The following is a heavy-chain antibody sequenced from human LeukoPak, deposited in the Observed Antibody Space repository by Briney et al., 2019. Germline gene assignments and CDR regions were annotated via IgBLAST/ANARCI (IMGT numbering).Heavy chain of an antibody. D-gene: IGHD2-15*01. J-gene: IGHJ6*02. CDR1: GYTFTNYG. Sequence: ASVKVSCKASGYTFTNYGISWVRQAPGQGLEWMGWISGYNGNTNYAQKFQGRVTMTTDASTSTAYMELRSLRSDDTAVYYCARSTDSGYIMVVVGARYYYGMDVWGQGTTVTVSS. CDR3: ARSTDSGYIMVVVGARYYYGMDV. CDR2: ISGYNGNT. V-gene: IGHV1-18*01.